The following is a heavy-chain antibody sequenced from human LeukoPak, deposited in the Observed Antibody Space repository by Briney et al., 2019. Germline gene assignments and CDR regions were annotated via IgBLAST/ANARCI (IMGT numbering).Heavy chain of an antibody. J-gene: IGHJ3*02. CDR2: IRSKANSYAT. Sequence: GGSLRLSCAASGFTFSGSAMHWVRQASGKGLEWVGRIRSKANSYATAYAASVKGRFTISRDDSKNTAYLQMNSLKTEDTAVYYCTRRVGASAFDIWGQGTMVTVSS. CDR1: GFTFSGSA. CDR3: TRRVGASAFDI. D-gene: IGHD1-26*01. V-gene: IGHV3-73*01.